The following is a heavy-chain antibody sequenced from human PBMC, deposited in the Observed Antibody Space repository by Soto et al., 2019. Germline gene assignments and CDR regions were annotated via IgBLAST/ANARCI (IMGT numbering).Heavy chain of an antibody. D-gene: IGHD1-7*01. V-gene: IGHV3-30-3*01. CDR3: ARAYNWNYEYFDY. Sequence: QVQLVESGGGVVQPGRSLRLSCAASGFTFSSYAMHWVRQAPGKGLEWVAVISYDGSNKYYADSVKGRFTISRDNSKNTLYLQMNSLRAEDTAVYYCARAYNWNYEYFDYWGQGTLFTVSS. CDR1: GFTFSSYA. J-gene: IGHJ4*02. CDR2: ISYDGSNK.